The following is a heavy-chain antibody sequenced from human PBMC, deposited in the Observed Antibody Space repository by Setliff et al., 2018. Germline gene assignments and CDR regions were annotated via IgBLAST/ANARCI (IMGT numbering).Heavy chain of an antibody. D-gene: IGHD3-3*01. V-gene: IGHV4-34*01. CDR2: INHSGST. CDR3: RFWSSYYKNDY. J-gene: IGHJ4*02. CDR1: GGSFSDYY. Sequence: SETLSLTCTVYGGSFSDYYWGWIRQPPGKGLEWIAEINHSGSTNYNPSLKSRVTISVDTSRNQFSLKLGSVTAADTAVYYCRFWSSYYKNDYWAQGTLVTVSS.